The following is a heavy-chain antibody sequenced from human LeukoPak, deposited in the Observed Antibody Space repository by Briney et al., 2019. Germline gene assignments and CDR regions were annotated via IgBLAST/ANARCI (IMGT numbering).Heavy chain of an antibody. Sequence: GGSLRLSCAASGFTFDDYGMSWVRQAPGKGLEWVSGINWNGGSTVYADSVKGRFTISRDNAKNSLYLQMNSLRAEDTALYYCAREARSAATRTYYFDYWGQGTLVTVSS. V-gene: IGHV3-20*04. J-gene: IGHJ4*02. CDR1: GFTFDDYG. D-gene: IGHD2-15*01. CDR2: INWNGGST. CDR3: AREARSAATRTYYFDY.